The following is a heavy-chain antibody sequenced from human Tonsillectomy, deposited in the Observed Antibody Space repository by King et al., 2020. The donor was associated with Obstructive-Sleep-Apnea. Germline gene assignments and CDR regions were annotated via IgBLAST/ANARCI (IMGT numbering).Heavy chain of an antibody. Sequence: QLQESGPGLVKPSETLSLTCTVSGGSISSSSHYWGWIRQPPGKGLEWIGSIYYSGSTYYNPSLKSRVTISVDTSKNQFSLKLSSVTAADTAVYYCARGVRGDLDYWGQGTLVTVSS. CDR3: ARGVRGDLDY. D-gene: IGHD3-10*01. V-gene: IGHV4-39*07. J-gene: IGHJ4*02. CDR2: IYYSGST. CDR1: GGSISSSSHY.